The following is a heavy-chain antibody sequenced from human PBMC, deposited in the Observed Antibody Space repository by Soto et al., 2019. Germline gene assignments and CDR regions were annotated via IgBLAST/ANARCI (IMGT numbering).Heavy chain of an antibody. CDR1: GGTFSSHT. V-gene: IGHV1-69*08. CDR3: ARPVCGDCWYFDL. D-gene: IGHD2-21*02. Sequence: QDQLVQSGAEVKKPGSSVKVSCKASGGTFSSHTFSWVRQAPGQGLEWMGRIIPALGTATYAQKFQGRVTITADETATTVYIELNSLRSEDAAVYSCARPVCGDCWYFDLWGRGTLVTVSS. J-gene: IGHJ2*01. CDR2: IIPALGTA.